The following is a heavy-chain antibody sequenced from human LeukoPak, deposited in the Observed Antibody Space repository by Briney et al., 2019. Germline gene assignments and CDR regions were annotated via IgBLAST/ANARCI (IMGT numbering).Heavy chain of an antibody. Sequence: SESLSLTCTVSGGSISSYYWSWIRQPPGKGLEWIGYIYYSGSTNYNPSLKSRVTISVHTSKNQFSLKLSSVTAADTAVYYCARHDMAMAGVDYWGQGTRVTVSS. CDR1: GGSISSYY. J-gene: IGHJ4*02. V-gene: IGHV4-59*01. CDR2: IYYSGST. CDR3: ARHDMAMAGVDY. D-gene: IGHD2-8*01.